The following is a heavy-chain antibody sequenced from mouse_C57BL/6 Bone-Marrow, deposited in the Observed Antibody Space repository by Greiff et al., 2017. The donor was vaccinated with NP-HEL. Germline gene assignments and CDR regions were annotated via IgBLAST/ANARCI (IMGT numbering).Heavy chain of an antibody. CDR2: IYWDDDK. V-gene: IGHV8-12*01. CDR1: GFSLSTSGMG. D-gene: IGHD1-1*01. CDR3: ARSLGYYGSSYDWYFDV. J-gene: IGHJ1*03. Sequence: QVTLKVSGPGILQSSQTLSLTCSFSGFSLSTSGMGVSWIRQPSGKGLEWLAHIYWDDDKRYNPSLKSRLPISKDTSRNQVFLKITGVDTADTATYDCARSLGYYGSSYDWYFDVWGTGTTVTVSS.